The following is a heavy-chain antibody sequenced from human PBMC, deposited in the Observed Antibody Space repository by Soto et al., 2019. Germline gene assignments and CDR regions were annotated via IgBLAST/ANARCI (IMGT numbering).Heavy chain of an antibody. J-gene: IGHJ5*02. V-gene: IGHV1-18*01. D-gene: IGHD2-15*01. Sequence: QVQLVQSGAEVKKPGASVKVSCKASGYTFTSYDISWVRQAPGQGLEWMGWISTYNGNTNYAQKLQGRVTMTTDTSTSTAYTALRSLRSDATAVYYCARGFRVAATRWWFDPWGQGTLVTVSS. CDR1: GYTFTSYD. CDR2: ISTYNGNT. CDR3: ARGFRVAATRWWFDP.